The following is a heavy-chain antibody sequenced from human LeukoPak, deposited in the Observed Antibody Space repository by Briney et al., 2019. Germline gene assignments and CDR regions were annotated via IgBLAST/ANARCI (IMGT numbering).Heavy chain of an antibody. V-gene: IGHV4-30-4*08. CDR1: GGSFSGYY. J-gene: IGHJ4*02. D-gene: IGHD6-19*01. CDR3: AREGIAVAGDY. Sequence: SETLSLTCAVYGGSFSGYYWSWIRQPPGKGLEWIGYIYYSGSTYYNPSLKSRVTISVDTSKNQFSLKLSSVTAADTAVYYCAREGIAVAGDYWGQGTLVTVSS. CDR2: IYYSGST.